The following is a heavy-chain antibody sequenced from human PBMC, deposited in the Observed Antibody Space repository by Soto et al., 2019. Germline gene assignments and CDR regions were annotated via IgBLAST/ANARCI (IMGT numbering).Heavy chain of an antibody. J-gene: IGHJ4*02. Sequence: SETLSLTCTVSGASITGSFFWSWIRQPAGKGLEWIGRFSLSGTTNYNPSLRSRVTMSADVSKNQFSLRLTSVTAADTALYYCARGMTPPGAPAWYYFDSWGQGTLVTV. V-gene: IGHV4-4*07. CDR3: ARGMTPPGAPAWYYFDS. CDR1: GASITGSFF. CDR2: FSLSGTT. D-gene: IGHD2-8*02.